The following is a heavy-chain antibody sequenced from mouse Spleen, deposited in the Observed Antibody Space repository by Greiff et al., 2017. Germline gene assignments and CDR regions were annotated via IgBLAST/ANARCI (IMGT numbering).Heavy chain of an antibody. CDR1: GFTFSSYA. CDR3: ARRWDYFDY. V-gene: IGHV5-9-1*01. J-gene: IGHJ2*01. Sequence: DVMLVESGGGLVKPGGSLKLSCAASGFTFSSYAMSWVRQTPEKRLEWVATISSGGSYTYYPDSVKGRFTISRDNAKNTLYLQMSSLRSEDTAMYYCARRWDYFDYWGQGTTLTVSS. CDR2: ISSGGSYT. D-gene: IGHD4-1*01.